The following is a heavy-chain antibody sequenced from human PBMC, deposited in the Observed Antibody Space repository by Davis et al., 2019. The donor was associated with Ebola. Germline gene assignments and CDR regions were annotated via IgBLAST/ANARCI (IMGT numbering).Heavy chain of an antibody. J-gene: IGHJ6*02. V-gene: IGHV1-46*01. CDR2: INPSGGST. Sequence: ASVKVSCKASGYTFTSYYMHWVRQAPGQGLEWMGIINPSGGSTSYAQKLQGRVTMTTDTSTSTAYMELSSLRSEDTAVYYCATRYSSSSGRLSHYYYGMDVWGQGTTVTVSS. CDR1: GYTFTSYY. CDR3: ATRYSSSSGRLSHYYYGMDV. D-gene: IGHD6-6*01.